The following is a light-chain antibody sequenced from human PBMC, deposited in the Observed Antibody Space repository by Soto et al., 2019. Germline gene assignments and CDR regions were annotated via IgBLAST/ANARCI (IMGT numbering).Light chain of an antibody. CDR3: QQYNNWPPT. CDR1: QSVSSSY. V-gene: IGKV3-20*01. CDR2: GAS. J-gene: IGKJ5*01. Sequence: EIVLTQSPGTLSLSPGERATLSCRASQSVSSSYLAWYQQKPGQAPRLLIYGASSRATGIPDRFSGSGSGTDFTLTISSLEPEDFAVYYCQQYNNWPPTFGQGTRREIK.